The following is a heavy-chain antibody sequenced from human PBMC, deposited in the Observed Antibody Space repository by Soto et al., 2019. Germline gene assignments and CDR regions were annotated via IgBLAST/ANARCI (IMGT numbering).Heavy chain of an antibody. V-gene: IGHV4-31*03. CDR2: IYYSGST. CDR1: GGAIISGGYY. CDR3: ARDVSEAYCGGDCYSLNWFDP. J-gene: IGHJ5*02. D-gene: IGHD2-21*02. Sequence: SETLSPTCTVSGGAIISGGYYWICIREHPWKGLEWIGYIYYSGSTYYNPSLKSRVTISVDTSKNQFSLKLSSVTAADTAVYYCARDVSEAYCGGDCYSLNWFDPWGQGTLVTVSS.